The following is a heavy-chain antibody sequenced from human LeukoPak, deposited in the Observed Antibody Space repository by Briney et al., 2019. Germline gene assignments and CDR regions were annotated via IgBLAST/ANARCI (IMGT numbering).Heavy chain of an antibody. CDR3: ARTYYEDDAFDI. Sequence: SETLSLTCTVSGGALSSYYWSWIRQPAGTGLEWIGRIYTSGSTNYNPSLKSRVTMSVDTSKYQFSLKLSSVTAADTDVYYCARTYYEDDAFDIWGQGTMVTVSS. D-gene: IGHD3-3*01. J-gene: IGHJ3*02. CDR2: IYTSGST. CDR1: GGALSSYY. V-gene: IGHV4-4*07.